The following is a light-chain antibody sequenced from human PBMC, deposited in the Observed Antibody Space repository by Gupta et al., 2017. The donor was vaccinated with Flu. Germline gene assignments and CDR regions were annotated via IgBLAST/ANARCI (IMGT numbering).Light chain of an antibody. J-gene: IGLJ2*01. CDR2: DVS. Sequence: QSALTQPASVSGSPGQSITISCPGTTSDVGGYNSVSWYKQRPGTAPKLMIYDVSNRPSGISNRFSGSKSGNTASLTISGLQAEDEADYYCSSYTSGSTLVVAFGGGTKLTVL. CDR1: TSDVGGYNS. V-gene: IGLV2-14*01. CDR3: SSYTSGSTLVVA.